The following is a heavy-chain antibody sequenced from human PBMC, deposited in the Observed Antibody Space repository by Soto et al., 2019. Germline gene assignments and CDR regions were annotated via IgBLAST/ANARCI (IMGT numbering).Heavy chain of an antibody. Sequence: PSETLSLTCTVSGGSISSYYWSWIRQPPGKGLEWIGDIYYSGSTNYNPSLKSRVTISVDTSKNQFSLKLSSVTAADTAVYYCARDSGPPPGTHYYYYGMDVWGQGTTVTVSS. CDR3: ARDSGPPPGTHYYYYGMDV. V-gene: IGHV4-59*01. J-gene: IGHJ6*02. D-gene: IGHD1-1*01. CDR1: GGSISSYY. CDR2: IYYSGST.